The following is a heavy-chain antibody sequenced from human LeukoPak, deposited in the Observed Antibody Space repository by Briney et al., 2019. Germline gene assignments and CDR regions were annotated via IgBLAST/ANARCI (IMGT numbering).Heavy chain of an antibody. D-gene: IGHD1-26*01. CDR2: FDPEDGET. CDR1: GYTLTELS. CDR3: ATGVWWELDSVAHPDY. Sequence: ASVKVSCKVSGYTLTELSMHWVRQAPGKGLEWIGGFDPEDGETIYAQKFQGRVTMTEDTSTDTAYMELSSLRSEDTAVYYCATGVWWELDSVAHPDYWGQGTLVTVSS. V-gene: IGHV1-24*01. J-gene: IGHJ4*02.